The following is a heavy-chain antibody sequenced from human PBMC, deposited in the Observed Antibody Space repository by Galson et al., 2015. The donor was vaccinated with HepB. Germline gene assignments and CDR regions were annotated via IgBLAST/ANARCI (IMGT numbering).Heavy chain of an antibody. J-gene: IGHJ3*01. CDR2: ISASSGDT. V-gene: IGHV1-18*01. CDR3: ATGRVFVGAFDV. CDR1: GYSFINFG. Sequence: SVKVSCKASGYSFINFGISWVRQAPGQGLEWLGWISASSGDTKYAQYLQGRVTMTTDTSSSTAYLELGSLRSDDTAVYFCATGRVFVGAFDVWGPGTMVTVSS. D-gene: IGHD1-26*01.